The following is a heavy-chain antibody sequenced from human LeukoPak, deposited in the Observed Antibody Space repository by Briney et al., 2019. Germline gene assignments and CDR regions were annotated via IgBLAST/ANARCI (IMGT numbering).Heavy chain of an antibody. D-gene: IGHD2-2*01. J-gene: IGHJ4*02. CDR2: FDPEDGET. Sequence: ASVTVSCKVSGYTLTELSMHWVRQAPGKGLEWMGGFDPEDGETIYAQKFQGRVTMTEDTSTDTAYMELSSLRSEDTAVYYCATRVPAAHESNYFDYWGQGTLVTVSS. CDR1: GYTLTELS. V-gene: IGHV1-24*01. CDR3: ATRVPAAHESNYFDY.